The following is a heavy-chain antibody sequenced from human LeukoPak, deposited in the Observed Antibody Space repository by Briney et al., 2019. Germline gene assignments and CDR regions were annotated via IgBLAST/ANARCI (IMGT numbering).Heavy chain of an antibody. J-gene: IGHJ5*02. CDR3: ARALHCSSTSCYWFDP. D-gene: IGHD2-2*01. Sequence: SETLSLTCTVSGCSISSYYWSWIRQPPGKGLEWIGYIYYSGSTNYNPSLKSRVTISVDTSKNQFSLKLSSVTAADTAVYYCARALHCSSTSCYWFDPWGQGTLVTVSS. V-gene: IGHV4-59*01. CDR1: GCSISSYY. CDR2: IYYSGST.